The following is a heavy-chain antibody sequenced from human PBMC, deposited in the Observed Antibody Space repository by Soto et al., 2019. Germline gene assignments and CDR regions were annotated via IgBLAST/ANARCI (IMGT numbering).Heavy chain of an antibody. V-gene: IGHV3-21*01. D-gene: IGHD5-18*01. J-gene: IGHJ3*02. CDR2: ISSSSSYI. Sequence: EVQLVESGGGLVKPGGSLRLSCAASGFTFSSYSMNWVRQAPGKGLEWVSSISSSSSYIYYADSVKGRFTISRDNAKNSLYLQMNSLRAEDTAVYYCAREIQLWSLFEAFDIWGQGTMVTVSS. CDR3: AREIQLWSLFEAFDI. CDR1: GFTFSSYS.